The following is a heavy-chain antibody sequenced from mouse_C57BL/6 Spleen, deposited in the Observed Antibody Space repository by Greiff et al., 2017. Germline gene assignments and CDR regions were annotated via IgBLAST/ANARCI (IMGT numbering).Heavy chain of an antibody. D-gene: IGHD3-2*01. Sequence: VQLQQPGAELVRPGSSVKLSCKASGYTFTSSWMHWVKQRPIQGLEWIGNIDPSDSETHYNQKFKDKATLTVDKSSSTAYMQLSSLTSEGAAVYYCARRDRTGFAYWGQGTLGTVSA. V-gene: IGHV1-52*01. CDR2: IDPSDSET. J-gene: IGHJ3*01. CDR1: GYTFTSSW. CDR3: ARRDRTGFAY.